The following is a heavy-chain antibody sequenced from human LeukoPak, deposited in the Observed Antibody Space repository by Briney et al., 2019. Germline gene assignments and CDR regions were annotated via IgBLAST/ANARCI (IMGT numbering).Heavy chain of an antibody. Sequence: SGGSLRLSCAASGFTFSHFWMSWVRQAPGKGLEWVSAISGSGGSTYYADSVKGRFTISRDNSKNTLYLQMNSLRAEDTAVYYCAKYDFWSGYGMDVWGQGTTVTVSS. V-gene: IGHV3-23*01. J-gene: IGHJ6*02. CDR3: AKYDFWSGYGMDV. CDR2: ISGSGGST. D-gene: IGHD3-3*01. CDR1: GFTFSHFW.